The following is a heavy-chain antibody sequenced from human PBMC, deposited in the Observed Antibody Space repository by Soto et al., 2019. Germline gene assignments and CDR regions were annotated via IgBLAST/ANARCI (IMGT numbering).Heavy chain of an antibody. CDR1: GGSISSSNW. Sequence: QVQLQESGPGLVKPSGTLSLTCAVSGGSISSSNWWSWVRQPPGKGLEWIGEIYHSGSTNYNPSLKSRGTISVDKSKNQFSLKLSSVTAADTAVYYCARGREVAVATNWFDPWGQGTLVTVSS. CDR2: IYHSGST. J-gene: IGHJ5*02. D-gene: IGHD6-19*01. V-gene: IGHV4-4*02. CDR3: ARGREVAVATNWFDP.